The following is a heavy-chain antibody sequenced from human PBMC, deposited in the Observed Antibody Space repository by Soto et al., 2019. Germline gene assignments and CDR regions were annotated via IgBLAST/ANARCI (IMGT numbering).Heavy chain of an antibody. CDR2: ISAYNGNT. CDR1: GYTFTSYG. D-gene: IGHD3-3*01. CDR3: ARINGITIFGVVIFATDYYYGMDV. Sequence: ASVEVSCKASGYTFTSYGISWVRQAPGQGLEWMGWISAYNGNTNYAQKLQGRVTMTTDTSTSTAYMELRSLRSDDTAVYYCARINGITIFGVVIFATDYYYGMDVWGQGTT. J-gene: IGHJ6*02. V-gene: IGHV1-18*04.